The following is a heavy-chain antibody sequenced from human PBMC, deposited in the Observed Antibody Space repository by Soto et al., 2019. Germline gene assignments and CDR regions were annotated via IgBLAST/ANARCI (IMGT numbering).Heavy chain of an antibody. Sequence: PSETLSLTCTVSGGSISSYYWSWIRQPPGKGLEWIGYIYYSGSTNYNPSLKSRFTISVDTSKNQFSLKLSSVTAADTAVYYCARSGILTGYWYYFEYWGQGTLVTVSS. CDR1: GGSISSYY. CDR3: ARSGILTGYWYYFEY. CDR2: IYYSGST. D-gene: IGHD3-9*01. V-gene: IGHV4-59*08. J-gene: IGHJ4*02.